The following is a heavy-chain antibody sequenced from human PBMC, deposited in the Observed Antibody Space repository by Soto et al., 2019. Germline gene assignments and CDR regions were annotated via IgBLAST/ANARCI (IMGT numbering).Heavy chain of an antibody. CDR1: GFTFSSYA. V-gene: IGHV3-23*01. J-gene: IGHJ6*03. CDR2: ISGSGGST. D-gene: IGHD4-17*01. Sequence: GESLKISCAASGFTFSSYAMSWVRQAPGKGLEWVSAISGSGGSTYYADSVKGRFTISRDNSKNTLYLQMNSLRAEDTAVYYCAKVLTVTTYSYYYYMDVWGKGTTVTVSS. CDR3: AKVLTVTTYSYYYYMDV.